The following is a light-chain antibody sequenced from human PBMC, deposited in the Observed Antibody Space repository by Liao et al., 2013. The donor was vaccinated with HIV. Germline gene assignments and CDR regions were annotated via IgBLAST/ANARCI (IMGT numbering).Light chain of an antibody. CDR1: KLGDKY. CDR3: QTWDSSTXV. V-gene: IGLV3-1*01. J-gene: IGLJ2*01. Sequence: SYELTQPPSSVVSPGQTASITCSGDKLGDKYACWYQQKPGQSPVLVIYQDSKRPSGIPERFSGSNSGNTATLTISGTQAMDEADYYCQTWDSSTXVFGGGTKLTVL. CDR2: QDS.